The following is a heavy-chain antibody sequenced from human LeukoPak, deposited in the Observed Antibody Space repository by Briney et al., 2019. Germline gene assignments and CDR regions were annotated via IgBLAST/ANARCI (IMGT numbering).Heavy chain of an antibody. J-gene: IGHJ4*02. CDR2: IYYSGST. D-gene: IGHD3-10*01. V-gene: IGHV4-31*03. CDR1: GGSISSGDYY. CDR3: ARDQEDSGTDY. Sequence: SETLSLTCTVSGGSISSGDYYWSWIRQHPGKGLEWIGYIYYSGSTYYNPSLKSRVTISLDTSRNQFSLKLSSVTAADTAVYYCARDQEDSGTDYWGQGTLVTVSS.